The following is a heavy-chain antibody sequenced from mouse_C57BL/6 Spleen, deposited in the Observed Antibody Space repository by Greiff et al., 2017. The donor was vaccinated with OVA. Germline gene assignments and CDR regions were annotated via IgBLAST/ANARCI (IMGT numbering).Heavy chain of an antibody. CDR2: IHPNSGST. CDR1: GYTFTSYW. Sequence: QVQLKQSGAELVKPGASVKLSCKASGYTFTSYWMHWVKQRPGQGLEWIGMIHPNSGSTNYNEKFKSKATLTVDKSSSTAYMQLSSLTSEDSAVYYCARKLSTTVVPNAMDYWGQGTSVTVSS. D-gene: IGHD1-1*01. J-gene: IGHJ4*01. CDR3: ARKLSTTVVPNAMDY. V-gene: IGHV1-64*01.